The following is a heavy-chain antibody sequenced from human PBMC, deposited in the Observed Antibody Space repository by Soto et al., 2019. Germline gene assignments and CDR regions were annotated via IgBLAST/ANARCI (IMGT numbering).Heavy chain of an antibody. V-gene: IGHV1-18*01. Sequence: QVQLVQSGGEVKKPGASVQVSCKASGYTFTSYGISWVRQAPGQGLEWMGWISAYNGNTNYAQKLQGRVTMTTDTSTSTAYMELRSLRSDDTAVYYCERDPHGDYVLNWFDHWGQGTLVTVSS. D-gene: IGHD4-17*01. J-gene: IGHJ5*02. CDR1: GYTFTSYG. CDR3: ERDPHGDYVLNWFDH. CDR2: ISAYNGNT.